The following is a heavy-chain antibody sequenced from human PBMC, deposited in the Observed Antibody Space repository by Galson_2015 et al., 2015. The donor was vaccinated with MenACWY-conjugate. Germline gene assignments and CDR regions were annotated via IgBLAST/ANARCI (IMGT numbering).Heavy chain of an antibody. CDR1: GYTFTNYA. CDR2: INAKNGNT. Sequence: SVKVSCKASGYTFTNYAMHWVRQAPGQRLEWMGWINAKNGNTKYSQKFQGRVTITRDTSASTDYMELNILRSEDTAVYYCAIEGRPDYYDTSGYCHYFDYWGQGTLVTVSS. J-gene: IGHJ4*02. CDR3: AIEGRPDYYDTSGYCHYFDY. V-gene: IGHV1-3*01. D-gene: IGHD3-22*01.